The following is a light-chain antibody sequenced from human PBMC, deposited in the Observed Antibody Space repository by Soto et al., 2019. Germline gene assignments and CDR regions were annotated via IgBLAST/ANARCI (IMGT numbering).Light chain of an antibody. CDR3: QSYDSSLSAL. Sequence: QSVLTQPPSVSGAPGQRVTISCTGSSSNIGAGYDVHWYQQLPGTAPKLIIYGNSNRLSGVPDRFSGSKSGTSASLAITGLQAEDEADYYCQSYDSSLSALFGGGTKLTVL. V-gene: IGLV1-40*01. CDR2: GNS. J-gene: IGLJ3*02. CDR1: SSNIGAGYD.